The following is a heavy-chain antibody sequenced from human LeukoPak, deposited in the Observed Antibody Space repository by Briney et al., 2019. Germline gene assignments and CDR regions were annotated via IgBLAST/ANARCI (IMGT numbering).Heavy chain of an antibody. V-gene: IGHV4-30-4*08. CDR2: IYYSGST. CDR1: GGSISSGDYY. CDR3: AREYQLPPRWFDP. D-gene: IGHD2-2*01. J-gene: IGHJ5*02. Sequence: SETLSLTCTVSGGSISSGDYYWSWIRQPPGKGLEWIGYIYYSGSTYYNPSLKSRVTISVDTSKNQFSLKLSSVTAADTAVYYCAREYQLPPRWFDPWGQGTLVTVSS.